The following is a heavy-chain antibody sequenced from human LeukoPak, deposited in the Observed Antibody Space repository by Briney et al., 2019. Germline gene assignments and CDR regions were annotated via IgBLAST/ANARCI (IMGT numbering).Heavy chain of an antibody. CDR1: SGSFSGYY. CDR3: ARLYYYDSSGYYYGHDAFDI. CDR2: IYYSGST. V-gene: IGHV4-59*01. J-gene: IGHJ3*02. D-gene: IGHD3-22*01. Sequence: SETLSLTCSVYSGSFSGYYWSWIRQPPGKGLEWIGYIYYSGSTNYNPSLKSRVTISVDTSKNQFSLKLSSVTAADTAVYYCARLYYYDSSGYYYGHDAFDIWGQGTMVTVSS.